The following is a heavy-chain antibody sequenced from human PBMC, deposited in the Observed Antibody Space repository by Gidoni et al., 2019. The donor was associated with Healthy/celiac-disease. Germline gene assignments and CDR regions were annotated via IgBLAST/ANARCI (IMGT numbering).Heavy chain of an antibody. CDR3: ARQRYSGSPDY. D-gene: IGHD1-26*01. Sequence: QVQLQESGPGLVKPSQTLSLTCTVSGGSISSGSYYWSWIRQPAGKGLEWIGRIYTSGSTNYNPSLKSRVTISVDTSKNQFSLKLSSETAADTAVYYCARQRYSGSPDYWGQGTLVTVSS. CDR2: IYTSGST. V-gene: IGHV4-61*02. J-gene: IGHJ4*02. CDR1: GGSISSGSYY.